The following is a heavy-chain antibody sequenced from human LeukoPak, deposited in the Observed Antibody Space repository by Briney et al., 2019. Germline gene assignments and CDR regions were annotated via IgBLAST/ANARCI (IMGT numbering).Heavy chain of an antibody. CDR3: ARGGDGHNSYLDF. CDR2: ISYSSTFL. CDR1: GFTFSTFS. Sequence: GGSLRLSCEGSGFTFSTFSLNWVRHAPGKGLEWVASISYSSTFLDYADSVKGRFTISRDNTQNSVYLEMNSLRDEDTAAYFCARGGDGHNSYLDFWGQGTLVTVSS. V-gene: IGHV3-21*06. D-gene: IGHD1-1*01. J-gene: IGHJ4*02.